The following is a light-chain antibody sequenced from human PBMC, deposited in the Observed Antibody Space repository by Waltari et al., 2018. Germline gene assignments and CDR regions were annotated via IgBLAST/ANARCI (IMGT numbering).Light chain of an antibody. J-gene: IGKJ5*01. V-gene: IGKV3-11*01. CDR2: DAS. CDR1: QSIRVE. CDR3: QQRNDWPIT. Sequence: EIVLTQSPATLSLSPGERATLSCGASQSIRVEVAWYQQRPGQPPRLLISDASNRVTGIPGRFTGSGSGTDFTLTISSLEPEDSGVYYCQQRNDWPITFGQGTRLEIK.